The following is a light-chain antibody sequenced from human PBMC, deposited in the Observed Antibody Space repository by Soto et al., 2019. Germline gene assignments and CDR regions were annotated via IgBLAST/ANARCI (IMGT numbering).Light chain of an antibody. V-gene: IGLV2-14*01. J-gene: IGLJ1*01. Sequence: QSALTQPASVSGSPGQSITISCTGSSSDIGRYKYVSWYQHHPGKAPKLIIYEVSNRPSGVSNRFSGSKSGNTASLTISGLQAEDEADYHCSSFASGSTLYVFGTGTKLTV. CDR2: EVS. CDR3: SSFASGSTLYV. CDR1: SSDIGRYKY.